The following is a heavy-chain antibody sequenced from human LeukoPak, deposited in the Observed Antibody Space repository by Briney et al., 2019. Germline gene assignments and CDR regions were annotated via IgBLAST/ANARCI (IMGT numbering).Heavy chain of an antibody. CDR3: AKGTNYGDYYFDY. D-gene: IGHD4-17*01. CDR1: GFTFSSYA. Sequence: GGSLRLSCAASGFTFSSYAMSWVRQAPGKGLEWVSAISGSGGSTYYADSVKGRFTISRDNSKYTLYLQMNSLRAEDTAVYYCAKGTNYGDYYFDYWGQGTLVTVSS. J-gene: IGHJ4*02. V-gene: IGHV3-23*01. CDR2: ISGSGGST.